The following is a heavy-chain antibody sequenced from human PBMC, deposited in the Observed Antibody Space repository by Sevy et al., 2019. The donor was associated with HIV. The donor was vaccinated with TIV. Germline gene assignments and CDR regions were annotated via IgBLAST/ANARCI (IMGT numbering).Heavy chain of an antibody. CDR3: AKPRGSFYFDY. CDR2: ISGSGDST. CDR1: AFSFNTYA. D-gene: IGHD3-16*01. Sequence: GGSLRLSCAASAFSFNTYAMSWVRRAPGKGLEWVSTISGSGDSTFYSDSAKGRFTISRDNSKNTLYLQMNSLGAEDTAVYYCAKPRGSFYFDYWGQGTLVTVSS. V-gene: IGHV3-23*01. J-gene: IGHJ4*02.